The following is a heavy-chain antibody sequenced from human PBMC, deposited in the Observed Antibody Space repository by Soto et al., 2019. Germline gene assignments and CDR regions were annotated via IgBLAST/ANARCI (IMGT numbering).Heavy chain of an antibody. V-gene: IGHV4-59*08. D-gene: IGHD4-17*01. Sequence: SETLSLTCTVSGGSISSYYWSWIRQPPGKGLEWIGYIYYSGSTNYNPSLKSRVTISVDTSKNQFSLKLSSVTTADTAVYYCARGISSDYGDYDYWGQGTLVTVSS. J-gene: IGHJ4*02. CDR2: IYYSGST. CDR1: GGSISSYY. CDR3: ARGISSDYGDYDY.